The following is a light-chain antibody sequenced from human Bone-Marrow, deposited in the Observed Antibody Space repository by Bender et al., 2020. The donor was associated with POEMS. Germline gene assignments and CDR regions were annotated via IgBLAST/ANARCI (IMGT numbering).Light chain of an antibody. V-gene: IGLV3-1*01. Sequence: SYELTQPPSVSVSPGQTASIPCSGDNLGNKYVCWYQQKTGQSPVVVIYQDMKRPSGIPERFSGSSSGNTATLTISGTQAMDEADYYCQAWDNNVVVFGGGTKLTVL. CDR2: QDM. CDR1: NLGNKY. J-gene: IGLJ2*01. CDR3: QAWDNNVVV.